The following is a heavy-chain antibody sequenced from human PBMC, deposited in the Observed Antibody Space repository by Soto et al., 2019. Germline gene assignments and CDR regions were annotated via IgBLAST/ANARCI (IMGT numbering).Heavy chain of an antibody. J-gene: IGHJ4*02. D-gene: IGHD3-22*01. CDR2: ISAYNGNT. CDR3: ARDLRNYYDSSGYLYYFDY. Sequence: QVQLVQSGAEVKKPGASVKVSCKASGYTFTSYGISWVRQAPGQGLEWMGWISAYNGNTNYAQKLQGRVTMTTDTSTSTAYMELRSLRSDDTAVYYCARDLRNYYDSSGYLYYFDYWGQGTLVTVSS. V-gene: IGHV1-18*01. CDR1: GYTFTSYG.